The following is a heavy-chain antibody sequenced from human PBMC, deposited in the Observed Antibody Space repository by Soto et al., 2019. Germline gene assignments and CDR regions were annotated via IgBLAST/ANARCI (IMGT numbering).Heavy chain of an antibody. CDR1: GGSVSSESHY. CDR2: IYYTGST. CDR3: ARDQYDFRSGSYYYAMEV. D-gene: IGHD3-3*01. V-gene: IGHV4-61*01. J-gene: IGHJ6*02. Sequence: SETLSLTCTVSGGSVSSESHYWSWIRQTPGKGLEWIGYIYYTGSTNYNPSLKGRVTMSVDTSRDQVSLRLRSVTRADTAAYYCARDQYDFRSGSYYYAMEVWGQGTKVTV.